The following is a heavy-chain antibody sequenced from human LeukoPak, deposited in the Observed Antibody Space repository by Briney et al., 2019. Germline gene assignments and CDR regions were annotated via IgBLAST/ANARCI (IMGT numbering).Heavy chain of an antibody. V-gene: IGHV1-18*01. Sequence: ASLKLSCEVSGYTFASYGISWVRQAPGQGLEWMGWISAYDGNTNYAQTLQGRVTMTTDTSTSTAYMELRSLRADDTSVYYCARSAYSRGWSDLDYWGQGTLVTVSS. CDR1: GYTFASYG. J-gene: IGHJ4*02. D-gene: IGHD6-19*01. CDR2: ISAYDGNT. CDR3: ARSAYSRGWSDLDY.